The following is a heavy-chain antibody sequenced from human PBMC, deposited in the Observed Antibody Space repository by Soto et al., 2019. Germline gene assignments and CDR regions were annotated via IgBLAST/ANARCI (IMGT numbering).Heavy chain of an antibody. CDR3: ARERSGTLDY. V-gene: IGHV1-46*01. Sequence: QVQLVQSGAEVKKPGASVKVSCKASGYTFTSYYMHWVRQAPGQGLEWMGIINPSGGSTSYAQKFTGRVTMTRDTATSTVYMELSSLRSEDTAVYYCARERSGTLDYWGQGTLVTVSS. CDR2: INPSGGST. D-gene: IGHD2-15*01. J-gene: IGHJ4*02. CDR1: GYTFTSYY.